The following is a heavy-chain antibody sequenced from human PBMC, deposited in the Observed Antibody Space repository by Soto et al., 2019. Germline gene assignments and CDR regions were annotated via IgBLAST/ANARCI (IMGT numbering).Heavy chain of an antibody. CDR1: GFTFSSYD. Sequence: PGGSLRLSCAASGFTFSSYDMHWVRQATGKGLEWVSAIGTAGDPYYPGSMKGRFTISRENAKNSLYLQMNSLRAGDTAVYYCARGGDSSGYYYSSYYYGMDVWGQGTTVTVSS. D-gene: IGHD3-22*01. J-gene: IGHJ6*02. V-gene: IGHV3-13*05. CDR2: IGTAGDP. CDR3: ARGGDSSGYYYSSYYYGMDV.